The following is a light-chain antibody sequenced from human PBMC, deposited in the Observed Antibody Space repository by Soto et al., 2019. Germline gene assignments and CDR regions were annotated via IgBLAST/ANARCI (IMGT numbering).Light chain of an antibody. CDR2: DVS. CDR3: SSYTASDTYVV. J-gene: IGLJ2*01. Sequence: QSALTQPASVSGSPGQSITISCTGTSSDVGGYDYVSWYQQHPGQAPKLMIYDVSNRPSEVSNRFSGSKSGNTASLTISGLQAEDEADYYCSSYTASDTYVVFGGGTKLTVL. CDR1: SSDVGGYDY. V-gene: IGLV2-14*01.